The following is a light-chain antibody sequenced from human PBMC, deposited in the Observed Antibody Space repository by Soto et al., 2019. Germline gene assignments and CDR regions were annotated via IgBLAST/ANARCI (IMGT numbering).Light chain of an antibody. J-gene: IGLJ1*01. Sequence: SYELTQPPSVSVSPGQTARITCSGDALPKQYAYWYQQKPGQAPVLVIYKDSERPSGIPERFSGSSSGTTVTLTISGFQAEDEADYYCQSADSSGTFYVFGTGTKLTVL. CDR1: ALPKQY. V-gene: IGLV3-25*02. CDR2: KDS. CDR3: QSADSSGTFYV.